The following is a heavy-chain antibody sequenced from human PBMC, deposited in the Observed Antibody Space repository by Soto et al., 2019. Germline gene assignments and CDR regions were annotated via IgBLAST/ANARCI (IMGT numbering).Heavy chain of an antibody. J-gene: IGHJ4*02. D-gene: IGHD2-21*02. CDR3: ARGRCGGDCYTPD. CDR2: IFYSDNT. V-gene: IGHV4-59*12. CDR1: GGSISTYY. Sequence: SETLSLTCTVSGGSISTYYWSWVRQSPGKGLEWIGYIFYSDNTNYNPSLKSRVTISVDTSKNQFSLKLSSVTAADTAVYYCARGRCGGDCYTPDWGQGTLVTVSS.